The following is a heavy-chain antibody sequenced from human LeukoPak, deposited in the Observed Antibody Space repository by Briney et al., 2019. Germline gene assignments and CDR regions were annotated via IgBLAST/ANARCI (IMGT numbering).Heavy chain of an antibody. Sequence: GGSLRLSCAASGFTFDDYGMSWVRQAPGKGLEWVSGINWNGVSTGYVDSVKGRFTISRDNAKNSLYLQINSLRAEDTALYYCARDILYDSSGYYLDYWGQGTLVTVSS. J-gene: IGHJ4*02. CDR1: GFTFDDYG. V-gene: IGHV3-20*04. CDR3: ARDILYDSSGYYLDY. D-gene: IGHD3-22*01. CDR2: INWNGVST.